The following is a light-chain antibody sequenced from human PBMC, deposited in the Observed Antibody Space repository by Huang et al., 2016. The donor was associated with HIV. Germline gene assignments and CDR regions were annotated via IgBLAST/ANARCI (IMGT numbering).Light chain of an antibody. J-gene: IGKJ3*01. CDR2: VAS. Sequence: ELVLTQSPGTLSLSPGERATLSCRASQSVSSSYLAWYQQKPGQSPRLLSYVASSKATGIPDKFSGSGSGTDFTLTISRLEPEDFAVYYCQQYGSSPPFTFGPGTKVDIK. CDR1: QSVSSSY. V-gene: IGKV3-20*01. CDR3: QQYGSSPPFT.